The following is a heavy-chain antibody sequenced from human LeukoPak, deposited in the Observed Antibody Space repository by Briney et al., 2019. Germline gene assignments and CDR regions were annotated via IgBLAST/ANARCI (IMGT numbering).Heavy chain of an antibody. CDR3: ATDDYYERTPVGFDSFDI. J-gene: IGHJ3*02. CDR1: GFTFSSYA. V-gene: IGHV3-15*01. D-gene: IGHD3-16*01. Sequence: KPGGSLRLSCAASGFTFSSYAMSWVRQAPGKGLEWVGRLKSKTSGGTTDYAAPVEGRFTISRDDSENTLYLQMNSLRTEDTAVYFCATDDYYERTPVGFDSFDIWGQGTTVTVSS. CDR2: LKSKTSGGTT.